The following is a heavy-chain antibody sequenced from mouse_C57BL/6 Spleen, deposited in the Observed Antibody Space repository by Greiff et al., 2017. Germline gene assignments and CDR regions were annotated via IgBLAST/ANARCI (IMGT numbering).Heavy chain of an antibody. CDR2: ISNGGGST. CDR1: GFTFSDYY. J-gene: IGHJ3*01. V-gene: IGHV5-12*01. Sequence: EVKLMESGGGLVQPGGSLKLSCAASGFTFSDYYMYWVRQTPEKRLEWVAYISNGGGSTYYPDTVKGRFTISRDNAKNPLYLQRSRLKSEDTAMYYCASSAYWGQGTLVTVSA. CDR3: ASSAY.